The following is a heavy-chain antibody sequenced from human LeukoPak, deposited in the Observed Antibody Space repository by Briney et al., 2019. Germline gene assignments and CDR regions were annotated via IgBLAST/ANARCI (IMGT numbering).Heavy chain of an antibody. CDR3: ARVIYGDYDYWYFGL. Sequence: PSETLSLTCIVSGGSISSSSYYWDWIRQAPGEGLEWMGNFYDSGNTRYNPSLKSRVTISGDTSKNQFSLKLSSVTAADTAVYYCARVIYGDYDYWYFGLWGRGTLVTVSS. CDR1: GGSISSSSYY. CDR2: FYDSGNT. D-gene: IGHD4-17*01. J-gene: IGHJ2*01. V-gene: IGHV4-39*07.